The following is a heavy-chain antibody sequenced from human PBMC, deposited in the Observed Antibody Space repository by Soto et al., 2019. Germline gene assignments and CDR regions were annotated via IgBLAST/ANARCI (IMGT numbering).Heavy chain of an antibody. D-gene: IGHD5-18*01. V-gene: IGHV3-23*01. Sequence: EVQLLESGGGLVQPGGSLRLSCAASGFTFSSYAMSWVRQAPGKGLEWVSAISGSGGSTYYADSVKGRFTISRDNSKNTLDLQMNSLRAEDTAVDYCAEVPFYSYGLYYFDYWGQETLVTVSS. CDR3: AEVPFYSYGLYYFDY. J-gene: IGHJ4*02. CDR2: ISGSGGST. CDR1: GFTFSSYA.